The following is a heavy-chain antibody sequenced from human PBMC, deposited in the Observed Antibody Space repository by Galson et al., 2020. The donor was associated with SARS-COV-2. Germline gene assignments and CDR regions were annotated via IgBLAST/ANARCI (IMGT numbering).Heavy chain of an antibody. D-gene: IGHD2-8*01. CDR2: ISYDGSNK. CDR3: AKDRGYCTNGVCYSGTSLALYYYGMDV. J-gene: IGHJ6*02. V-gene: IGHV3-30*18. CDR1: GFTFSSYG. Sequence: GGSLRLSCAASGFTFSSYGMHWVRQAPGKGLEWVAVISYDGSNKYYADSVKGRFTISRDNSKNTLYLQMNSLRAEDTAVYYCAKDRGYCTNGVCYSGTSLALYYYGMDVWGQGTTVTVSS.